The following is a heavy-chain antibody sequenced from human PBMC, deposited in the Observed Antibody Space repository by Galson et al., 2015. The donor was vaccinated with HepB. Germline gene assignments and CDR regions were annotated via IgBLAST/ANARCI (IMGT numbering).Heavy chain of an antibody. Sequence: SLRLSCAASGFTFSSYWMSWVRQAPGKGLEWVANIKQDGSEKYYVDSVKGRFTISRDNAKNSLYLQMNSLRAEDTAVYYCARDPYTSGWPLDYWGQGTLVTVSS. CDR3: ARDPYTSGWPLDY. CDR2: IKQDGSEK. J-gene: IGHJ4*02. D-gene: IGHD6-19*01. CDR1: GFTFSSYW. V-gene: IGHV3-7*03.